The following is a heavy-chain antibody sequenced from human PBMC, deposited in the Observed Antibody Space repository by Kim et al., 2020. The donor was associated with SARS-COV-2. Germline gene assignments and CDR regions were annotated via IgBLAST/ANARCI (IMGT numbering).Heavy chain of an antibody. D-gene: IGHD3-9*01. J-gene: IGHJ4*02. CDR1: GYSFTSYY. CDR3: ARGSILRYFDWPKTTNYYFDF. V-gene: IGHV1-46*01. Sequence: ASVKVSCKASGYSFTSYYMHWVRQAPGQGLEWMEIINPSGGSTSYAQKFQGRVTMTRDTSTSTVYMELSSLRSEDTAVYYCARGSILRYFDWPKTTNYYFDFWGQGTLVTVSS. CDR2: INPSGGST.